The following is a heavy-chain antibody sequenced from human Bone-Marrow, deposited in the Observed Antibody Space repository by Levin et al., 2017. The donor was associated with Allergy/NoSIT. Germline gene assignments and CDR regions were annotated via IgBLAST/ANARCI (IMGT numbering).Heavy chain of an antibody. D-gene: IGHD1-26*01. V-gene: IGHV3-30*18. Sequence: GESLKISCAASGFTFSSYGMHWVRQAPGKGLEWVAVISYDGSNKYYADSVKGRFTISRDNSKNTLYLQMNSLRAEDTAVYYCAKVARFSGSYYGPYDYWGQGTLVTVSS. CDR3: AKVARFSGSYYGPYDY. CDR1: GFTFSSYG. J-gene: IGHJ4*02. CDR2: ISYDGSNK.